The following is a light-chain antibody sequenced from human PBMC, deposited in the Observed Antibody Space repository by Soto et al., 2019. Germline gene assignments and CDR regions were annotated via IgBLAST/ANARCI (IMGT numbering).Light chain of an antibody. V-gene: IGKV1-5*03. CDR1: QSLTMW. CDR2: KTS. CDR3: QPWPDYPWA. J-gene: IGKJ1*01. Sequence: DIHMTQSPSTLSASVGDRVTITCRASQSLTMWLAWYQQKPGKAPNLLIYKTSSLETGVTSRYSGCRSGTKVTLTPSSLQPDDFAPYSCQPWPDYPWAVGQGSKGEVQ.